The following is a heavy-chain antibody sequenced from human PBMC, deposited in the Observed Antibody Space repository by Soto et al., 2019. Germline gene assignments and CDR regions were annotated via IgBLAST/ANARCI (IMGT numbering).Heavy chain of an antibody. Sequence: GGSLRLSCAASGFTFRTYGMHWVRQAPGKGLEWVAVMSYDGSDEYYAGSVKGRFTISRDNPKNTLYLQMNSLRAEDTAVYYCARDGGPGAYDISAYYYFDSWGQGTLVTVSS. D-gene: IGHD3-22*01. CDR3: ARDGGPGAYDISAYYYFDS. J-gene: IGHJ4*02. CDR1: GFTFRTYG. CDR2: MSYDGSDE. V-gene: IGHV3-30*03.